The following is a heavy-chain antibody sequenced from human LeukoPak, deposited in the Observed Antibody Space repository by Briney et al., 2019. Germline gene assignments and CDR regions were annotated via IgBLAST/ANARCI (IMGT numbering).Heavy chain of an antibody. CDR2: MYYSGST. J-gene: IGHJ4*02. CDR1: SGSMSRYY. Sequence: SETLSLTCTVSSGSMSRYYWSWIRQPPGKGLEWIGYMYYSGSTKYNPSLKSRVTISVDTSKNQFSLKLSSVTAADSAVYYCARSSTGSYFDYWGQGTLVTVS. D-gene: IGHD3-3*02. CDR3: ARSSTGSYFDY. V-gene: IGHV4-59*01.